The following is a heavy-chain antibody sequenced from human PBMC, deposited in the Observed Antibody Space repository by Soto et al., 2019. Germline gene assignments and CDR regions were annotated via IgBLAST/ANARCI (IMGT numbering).Heavy chain of an antibody. CDR3: ATDRHCSGGSCYWFAP. J-gene: IGHJ5*02. D-gene: IGHD2-15*01. CDR1: GYTLTELS. CDR2: FDPEDGET. V-gene: IGHV1-24*01. Sequence: ASVKVSCKVSGYTLTELSMHWVRQAPGKGLEWMGGFDPEDGETIYAQKFQGRVTMTEDTSTDTAYMELSSLRSEDTAVYYCATDRHCSGGSCYWFAPWGQGTLVTVSS.